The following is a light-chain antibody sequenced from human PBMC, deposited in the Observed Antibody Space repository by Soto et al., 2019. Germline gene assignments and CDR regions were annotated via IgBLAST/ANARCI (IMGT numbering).Light chain of an antibody. CDR3: QQYGSSPRT. CDR2: GAS. Sequence: EIVLTQSPGTLSLSPGERATLSCRASQSVSSTSLAWYQQKPGQAPRLLIFGASSRATGIPDRFSGSGSGTDFILTISRLEPEDWAVYYCQQYGSSPRTFGQGTKVEIK. J-gene: IGKJ2*01. CDR1: QSVSSTS. V-gene: IGKV3-20*01.